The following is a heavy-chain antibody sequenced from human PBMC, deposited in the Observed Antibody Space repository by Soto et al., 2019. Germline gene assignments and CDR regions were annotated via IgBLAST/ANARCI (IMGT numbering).Heavy chain of an antibody. J-gene: IGHJ4*02. CDR1: GGSISTYY. V-gene: IGHV4-59*08. CDR3: ARLSYDSSGYYYYFDY. D-gene: IGHD3-22*01. Sequence: QVQLQESGPGLVKPSETLSLTCTVSGGSISTYYWSWIRQPPGKGLEWIGTIYYSGSTNYNPSLKSRVTVSVDTSKNQISLKLSSVTAADTAVYHCARLSYDSSGYYYYFDYWGQGTLVTVSS. CDR2: IYYSGST.